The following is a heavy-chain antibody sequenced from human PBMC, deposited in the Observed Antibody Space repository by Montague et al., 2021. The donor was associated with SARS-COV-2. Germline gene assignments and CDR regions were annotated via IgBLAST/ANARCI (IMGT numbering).Heavy chain of an antibody. V-gene: IGHV4-34*01. D-gene: IGHD3-16*01. J-gene: IGHJ4*02. CDR3: ARGLDHNKGGDY. CDR2: NKPYGHT. Sequence: SETLSLTCEVYSGPLRTYNWRKCRHLPGKEVEGRGENKPYGHTSYNPSLMSRVTRSFVTSSNHFSLKLTSVTAADTAVYYCARGLDHNKGGDYWGQGILVIVSS. CDR1: SGPLRTYN.